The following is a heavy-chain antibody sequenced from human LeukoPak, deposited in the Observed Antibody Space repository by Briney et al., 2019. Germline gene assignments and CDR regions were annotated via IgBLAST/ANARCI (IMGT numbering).Heavy chain of an antibody. CDR3: AKDTKAADAFDI. CDR2: ISYDGSNK. Sequence: GGSLRLSCAASGFTFSSYAMHWVRQAPGKGLEWVAVISYDGSNKYYADSVKGRLTISRDNSKNTLYLQMNSLRAEDTAVYYCAKDTKAADAFDIWGQGTMVTVSS. J-gene: IGHJ3*02. V-gene: IGHV3-30-3*01. D-gene: IGHD6-13*01. CDR1: GFTFSSYA.